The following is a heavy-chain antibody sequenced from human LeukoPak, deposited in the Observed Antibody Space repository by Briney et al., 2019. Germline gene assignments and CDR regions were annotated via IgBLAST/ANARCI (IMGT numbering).Heavy chain of an antibody. J-gene: IGHJ3*01. Sequence: ASVKVSCKVSGYTLTELSMNWVRQAPGKGLEWMGGFDPEDGETIYVEKLQGRVTMTEDTSTDTAYMELSSLRSEDTGVYYCASYRQRRDAFDLWGQGTMVTVSS. CDR2: FDPEDGET. CDR1: GYTLTELS. V-gene: IGHV1-24*01. CDR3: ASYRQRRDAFDL. D-gene: IGHD3-16*02.